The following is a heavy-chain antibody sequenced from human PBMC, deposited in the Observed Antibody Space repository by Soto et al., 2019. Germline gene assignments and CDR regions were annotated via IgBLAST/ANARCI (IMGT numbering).Heavy chain of an antibody. Sequence: SVKVSCKASGGTFSNYAISWVPQAPRQGLEWMGGIIPIFNTANYAQKFQGRVTIAADKSTSTAYMELSSLRSEDTAMYYCARGLVVPAGIRYYYYGMDVWGQGTTVTVSP. J-gene: IGHJ6*01. CDR3: ARGLVVPAGIRYYYYGMDV. CDR1: GGTFSNYA. D-gene: IGHD2-2*01. CDR2: IIPIFNTA. V-gene: IGHV1-69*06.